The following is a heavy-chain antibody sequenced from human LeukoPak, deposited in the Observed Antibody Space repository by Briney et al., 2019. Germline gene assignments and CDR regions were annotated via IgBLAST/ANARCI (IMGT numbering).Heavy chain of an antibody. Sequence: GGSLRLSCAASGFTFSNYWMHWVRQAPGKGLEWVSRINSDGSSTNYADSVKGRFTISRDNANNTLSLQMNSLRAEDTAVYYRARGSHAFDVWGQGTMVTVSS. CDR1: GFTFSNYW. J-gene: IGHJ3*01. CDR3: ARGSHAFDV. D-gene: IGHD3-10*01. CDR2: INSDGSST. V-gene: IGHV3-74*01.